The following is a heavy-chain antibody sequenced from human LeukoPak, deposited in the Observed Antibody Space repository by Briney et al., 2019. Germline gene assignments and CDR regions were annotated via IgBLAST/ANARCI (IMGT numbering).Heavy chain of an antibody. CDR1: GFTFSSYG. CDR2: IRYDGSNK. CDR3: AKDLYYYGSGSYFDY. V-gene: IGHV3-30*02. J-gene: IGHJ4*02. D-gene: IGHD3-10*01. Sequence: GGSLRLSCAASGFTFSSYGMHWDRQAPGKGLEWVAFIRYDGSNKYYADSVKGRFTISRDNSKNTLYLQMNSLRAEDTAVYYCAKDLYYYGSGSYFDYWGQGTLVTVSS.